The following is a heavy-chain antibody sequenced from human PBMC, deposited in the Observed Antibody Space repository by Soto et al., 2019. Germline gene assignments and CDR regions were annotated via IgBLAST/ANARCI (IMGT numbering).Heavy chain of an antibody. CDR2: ITGSGGAI. J-gene: IGHJ4*02. Sequence: GPLRLSRIFSVFYFSGSEMICFRQTPEEGLEWLAYITGSGGAIFHADSVKGRFSISRDNAKNSLFLEMNHLTADDTGVYYCAKVAPFILGSPVWGQGT. D-gene: IGHD3-9*01. CDR1: VFYFSGSE. V-gene: IGHV3-48*03. CDR3: AKVAPFILGSPV.